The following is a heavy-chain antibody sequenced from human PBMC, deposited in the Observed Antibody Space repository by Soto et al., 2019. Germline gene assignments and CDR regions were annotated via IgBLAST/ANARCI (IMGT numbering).Heavy chain of an antibody. D-gene: IGHD2-21*02. Sequence: XSVKVSCKASGYTFTSYYMHWVRQAPGQGLEWMGIINPSGGSTSYAQKFQGRVTMTRDTSTSTVYMELSSLRSEDTAVYYCARPQGDLDAFDIWGQGTMVTVSS. CDR2: INPSGGST. J-gene: IGHJ3*02. V-gene: IGHV1-46*01. CDR1: GYTFTSYY. CDR3: ARPQGDLDAFDI.